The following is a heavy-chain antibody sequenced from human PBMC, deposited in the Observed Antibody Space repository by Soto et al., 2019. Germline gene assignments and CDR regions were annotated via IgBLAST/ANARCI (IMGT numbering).Heavy chain of an antibody. CDR3: ARLQGGMATIFDY. J-gene: IGHJ4*02. CDR2: IYYSGNT. D-gene: IGHD5-12*01. Sequence: PSETLSLTCTVSGGSISSYYWSWIRQPPGKGLEWIGYIYYSGNTNYNPSLKSRVTISVDTSKNQFSLKLSSVTAADTAVFYCARLQGGMATIFDYWGQGTLVTVSS. V-gene: IGHV4-59*08. CDR1: GGSISSYY.